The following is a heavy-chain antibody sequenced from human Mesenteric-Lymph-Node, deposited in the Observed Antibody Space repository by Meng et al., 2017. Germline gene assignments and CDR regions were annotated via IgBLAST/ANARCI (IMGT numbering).Heavy chain of an antibody. V-gene: IGHV4-30-4*08. Sequence: QGPLPEAGPGLVKPSQTLSLTCTVSGGSISSGGYYWSWIRQHPGKGLEWIGYIYYSGSTYYNPSLKSRVTISVDTSKNQFSLKLSSVTAADTAVYYCARGYYDSSGYGYWYFDLWGRGTLVTVSS. J-gene: IGHJ2*01. CDR3: ARGYYDSSGYGYWYFDL. D-gene: IGHD3-22*01. CDR2: IYYSGST. CDR1: GGSISSGGYY.